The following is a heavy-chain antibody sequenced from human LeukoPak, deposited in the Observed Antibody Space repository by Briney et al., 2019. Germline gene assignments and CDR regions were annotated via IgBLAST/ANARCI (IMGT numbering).Heavy chain of an antibody. CDR3: ARSRIDH. J-gene: IGHJ4*02. CDR1: GFTFNSYW. CDR2: IKEDGSQK. Sequence: PGGSLRLSCAASGFTFNSYWMTWVRQAPGKGLEWVATIKEDGSQKYYVDSMKGRFTISRDNGKKSLYLEMSSLRVEDTAIYYCARSRIDHWGQGTLVTVSS. D-gene: IGHD1-14*01. V-gene: IGHV3-7*01.